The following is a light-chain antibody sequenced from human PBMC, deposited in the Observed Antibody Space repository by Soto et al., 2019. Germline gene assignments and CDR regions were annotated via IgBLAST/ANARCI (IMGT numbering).Light chain of an antibody. CDR2: DAS. Sequence: EIQMTQSPSAVCTSVGXGVXITCRASQSISSWLAWYQQKPGKAPKLLIYDASSLETGVPSRFSGSGSGKYFSFTITSLQPEDVATYYCQQCRDVPLTFGGGTKVDIK. CDR3: QQCRDVPLT. V-gene: IGKV1-5*01. CDR1: QSISSW. J-gene: IGKJ4*01.